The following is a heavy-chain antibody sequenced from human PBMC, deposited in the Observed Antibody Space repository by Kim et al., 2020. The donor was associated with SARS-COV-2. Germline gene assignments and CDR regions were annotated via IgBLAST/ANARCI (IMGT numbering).Heavy chain of an antibody. CDR3: ARGYSSSWYY. J-gene: IGHJ4*02. Sequence: YIYYADSVKGRFTISRDNAKNSLYLQMNSLRAEDTAVYYCARGYSSSWYYWGQGTLVTVSS. CDR2: YI. V-gene: IGHV3-21*01. D-gene: IGHD6-13*01.